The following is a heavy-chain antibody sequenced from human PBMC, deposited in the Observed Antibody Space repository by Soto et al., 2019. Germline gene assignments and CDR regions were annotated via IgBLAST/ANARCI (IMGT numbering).Heavy chain of an antibody. J-gene: IGHJ4*02. CDR2: ASYSGSP. D-gene: IGHD1-20*01. Sequence: QLQLQEPGPGLVKSSETLSLTCSVSGASVSSSHYWGWIRQPPGKGLERIGSASYSGSPYYSRSFKSRTTISVDTSNNQFSLRVRSVTATDTAVYFCARHYNTGAFFDYWGQGKLVTVSS. V-gene: IGHV4-39*01. CDR1: GASVSSSHY. CDR3: ARHYNTGAFFDY.